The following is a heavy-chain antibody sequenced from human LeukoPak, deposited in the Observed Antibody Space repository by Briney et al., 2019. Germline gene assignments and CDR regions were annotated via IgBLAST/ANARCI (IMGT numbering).Heavy chain of an antibody. V-gene: IGHV4-38-2*01. CDR2: IYHSGST. CDR3: ASIISLTGTITS. D-gene: IGHD1-20*01. Sequence: PSETLSLTCAVSGYSISSGYYWGWIRQPPGKGLEWIGSIYHSGSTYYNPSLESRVTISVDTSKNQFSLKLSSVTAADTAVYYCASIISLTGTITSWGQGTLVTVSS. J-gene: IGHJ5*02. CDR1: GYSISSGYY.